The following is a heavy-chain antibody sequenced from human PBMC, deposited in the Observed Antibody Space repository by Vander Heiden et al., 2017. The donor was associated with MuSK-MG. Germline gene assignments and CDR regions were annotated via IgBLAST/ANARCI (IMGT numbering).Heavy chain of an antibody. D-gene: IGHD1-26*01. CDR3: ARGSSGSNFYD. CDR1: GGSIRSGSYY. CDR2: IDTSRST. V-gene: IGHV4-61*02. Sequence: QVQLQESGPGLVKPSQTLSLTCTVSGGSIRSGSYYWTWIRQPAGKGLEWIGRIDTSRSTQYNPSLSSRVTMSVDTSKNQFSLNLNSVTAADTAVYYCARGSSGSNFYDWGQGTLVTVSS. J-gene: IGHJ4*02.